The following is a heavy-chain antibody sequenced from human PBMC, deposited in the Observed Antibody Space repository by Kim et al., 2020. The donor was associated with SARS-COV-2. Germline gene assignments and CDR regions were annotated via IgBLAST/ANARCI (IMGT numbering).Heavy chain of an antibody. V-gene: IGHV3-30*04. CDR1: GFTFSSYA. D-gene: IGHD2-15*01. J-gene: IGHJ4*02. CDR2: ISFDGSNK. CDR3: ASFPGYMRCSGGSCDY. Sequence: GGSLRLSCAASGFTFSSYAMHWVRQAPGKGLEWVAVISFDGSNKYYADSVKGRFTISRDNSKNTLYLQMNSLRAEDTAVYYCASFPGYMRCSGGSCDYWGQGTLVTVSS.